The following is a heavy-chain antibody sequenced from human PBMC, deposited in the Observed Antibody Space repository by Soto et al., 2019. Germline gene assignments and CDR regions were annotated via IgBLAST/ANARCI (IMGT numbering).Heavy chain of an antibody. Sequence: QVQLVQSGAEVRKPGASVKVSCRASGYTFRNYYIHWVRQPPGQGLEWMGRITPSSGGTKYAQRFQGRVTMNRDTSTTTAYMELNRLRSDDSAIYYCARDEITMVRGVYGMDVWGQGTTVTVSS. CDR1: GYTFRNYY. CDR3: ARDEITMVRGVYGMDV. D-gene: IGHD3-10*01. V-gene: IGHV1-2*02. CDR2: ITPSSGGT. J-gene: IGHJ6*02.